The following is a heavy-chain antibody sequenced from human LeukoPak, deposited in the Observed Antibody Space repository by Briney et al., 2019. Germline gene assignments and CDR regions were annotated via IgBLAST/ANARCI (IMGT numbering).Heavy chain of an antibody. CDR1: GYTFTSYD. Sequence: ASVKVSCKASGYTFTSYDINWVRQATGQGLEWMGWMNPNSGNTGYAQKFQGRVTITTDESTSTAYMELSSLRSEDTAVYYCARGVHCSSTSCYSGWFDPWGQGTLVTVSS. CDR3: ARGVHCSSTSCYSGWFDP. D-gene: IGHD2-2*01. J-gene: IGHJ5*02. V-gene: IGHV1-8*01. CDR2: MNPNSGNT.